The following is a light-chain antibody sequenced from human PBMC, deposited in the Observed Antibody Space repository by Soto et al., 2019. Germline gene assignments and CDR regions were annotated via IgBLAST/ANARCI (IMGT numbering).Light chain of an antibody. V-gene: IGLV1-44*01. CDR3: AEWDDILSGYV. Sequence: QSVLTQPPSASGTPGQRVTISCSGSSSNSESNTVTWYQQLPGTAPKLASYSNYDRPSGVRDRLSGSTSGTSTYIDLRGLQSEDGADYSCAEWDDILSGYVFGGGTKVTV. J-gene: IGLJ1*01. CDR1: SSNSESNT. CDR2: SNY.